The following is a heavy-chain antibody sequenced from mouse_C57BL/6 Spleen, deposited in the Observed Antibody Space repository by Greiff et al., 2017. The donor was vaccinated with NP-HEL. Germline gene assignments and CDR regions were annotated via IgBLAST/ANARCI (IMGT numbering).Heavy chain of an antibody. D-gene: IGHD1-1*01. CDR3: ARGYYCGSSWDYFDD. Sequence: VQLQQSGAELVKPGASVKLSCTASGFNIKDYYMHWVKQRTEQGLEWIGRIDPEDGETKYAPKFQGKATIPADTSTNTAYLQLRSLTSEDTAVYYCARGYYCGSSWDYFDDWGQSTTLAVSS. J-gene: IGHJ2*01. V-gene: IGHV14-2*01. CDR1: GFNIKDYY. CDR2: IDPEDGET.